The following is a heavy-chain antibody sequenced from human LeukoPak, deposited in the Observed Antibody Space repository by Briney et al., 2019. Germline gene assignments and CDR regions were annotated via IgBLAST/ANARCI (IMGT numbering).Heavy chain of an antibody. J-gene: IGHJ3*02. V-gene: IGHV4-4*07. D-gene: IGHD2-15*01. CDR3: AREVVAGDDAFDI. CDR1: GGSISGYY. CDR2: IYTSGST. Sequence: SETLSLTCTVSGGSISGYYWSWIRQPAGKGLEWIGRIYTSGSTNYNPSLKSRVTMSLDTSKNQFSLKLSSVTAADTAVYYCAREVVAGDDAFDIWGQGTMVTVSS.